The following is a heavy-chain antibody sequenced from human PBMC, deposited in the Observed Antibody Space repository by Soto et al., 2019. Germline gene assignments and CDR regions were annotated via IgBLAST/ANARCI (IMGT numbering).Heavy chain of an antibody. CDR2: ISFDGSND. D-gene: IGHD2-21*02. CDR1: GFTFSNYG. J-gene: IGHJ4*02. CDR3: AIDRSVGCGAACHYDH. Sequence: QVQLVESGGGVVQPGRSLRLSCAASGFTFSNYGMHWVRQAPGKGLEWVAVISFDGSNDYYADSVRGRFTISTASSRYPLDLPMNSLTAADTAVYYCAIDRSVGCGAACHYDHWGQGTLVTVS. V-gene: IGHV3-30*03.